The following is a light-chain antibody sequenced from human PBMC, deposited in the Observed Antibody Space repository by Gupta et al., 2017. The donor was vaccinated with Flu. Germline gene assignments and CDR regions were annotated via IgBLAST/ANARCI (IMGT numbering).Light chain of an antibody. Sequence: EIVLTQSPGTLSLSPGERATLSCRASQSVSSSYLAWYQQKPGQAPRLLIYGASSRATRIPDRFSRSGSGTEFTLTIRRREPQDLAVYYCLWEGSSPQTFDPGTKVEIK. CDR2: GAS. CDR1: QSVSSSY. J-gene: IGKJ1*01. V-gene: IGKV3-20*01. CDR3: LWEGSSPQT.